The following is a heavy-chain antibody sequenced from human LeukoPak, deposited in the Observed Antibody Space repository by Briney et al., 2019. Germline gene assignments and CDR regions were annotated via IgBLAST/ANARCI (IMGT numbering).Heavy chain of an antibody. CDR2: TYYRSKWYN. Sequence: SQTLSLTCAISGDSVSSNSAAWNWLRQSPSRGLEWLGRTYYRSKWYNDYAVSVKSRITINPDTSKNQFSLKLYSVAAADTAVYYCATRKLGNDYWGQGTLVTVSS. D-gene: IGHD7-27*01. J-gene: IGHJ4*02. CDR1: GDSVSSNSAA. CDR3: ATRKLGNDY. V-gene: IGHV6-1*01.